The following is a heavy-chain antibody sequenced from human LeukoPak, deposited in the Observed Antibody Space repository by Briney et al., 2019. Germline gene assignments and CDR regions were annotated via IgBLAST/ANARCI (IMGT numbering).Heavy chain of an antibody. V-gene: IGHV3-30*18. J-gene: IGHJ6*04. D-gene: IGHD5-18*01. CDR3: AKDGWGHGYSYGEIGYGMDV. CDR2: ISYDGSNK. CDR1: GFTFSSYG. Sequence: GRSLRLSCAASGFTFSSYGMHWVRQAPGKGLEWVAVISYDGSNKYYADSVKGRFTISRDNSKNTLYLQMNSLRAEDTAVYYCAKDGWGHGYSYGEIGYGMDVWGKGTTVTVSS.